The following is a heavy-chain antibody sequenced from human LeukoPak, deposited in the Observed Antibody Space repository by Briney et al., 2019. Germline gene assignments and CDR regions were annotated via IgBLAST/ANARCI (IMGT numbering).Heavy chain of an antibody. CDR3: AKEGYSRGYYSYYYMDV. Sequence: GGSLRLSCAASGFTFSSYEMNWVRQAPGKGLEWVSYISSSGSTIYYADSVKGRFTISRDNSKNTLYVQMNSLRAEDTAVYYCAKEGYSRGYYSYYYMDVWGKGTTVTVSS. V-gene: IGHV3-48*03. D-gene: IGHD6-13*01. J-gene: IGHJ6*03. CDR2: ISSSGSTI. CDR1: GFTFSSYE.